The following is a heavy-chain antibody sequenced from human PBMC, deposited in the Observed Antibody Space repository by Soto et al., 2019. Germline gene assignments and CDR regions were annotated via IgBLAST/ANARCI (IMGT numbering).Heavy chain of an antibody. Sequence: ASVKVSCKASGGTFSSYAISWVRQAPGQGLEWMGGIIPIFGTANYAQKFQGRVTITADESTSTAYMELSSLRSEDTAVYYCARDNRWTSTGTPVRGNWFDPWGQGTLVTVSS. V-gene: IGHV1-69*13. D-gene: IGHD1-1*01. CDR3: ARDNRWTSTGTPVRGNWFDP. CDR1: GGTFSSYA. J-gene: IGHJ5*02. CDR2: IIPIFGTA.